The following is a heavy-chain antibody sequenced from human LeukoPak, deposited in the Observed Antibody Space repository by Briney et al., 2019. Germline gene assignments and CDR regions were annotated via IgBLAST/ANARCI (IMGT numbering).Heavy chain of an antibody. CDR1: GFTFSSYG. D-gene: IGHD3-3*01. Sequence: GGSLRLSCAASGFTFSSYGMSWVRQAPGKGLGWVSAISGSGGSTYYADSVKGRFTISRDNSKNTLYLQMNSLRAEDTAVYYCAKDFDFWSGYYFDYWGQGTLVTVSS. CDR3: AKDFDFWSGYYFDY. V-gene: IGHV3-23*01. CDR2: ISGSGGST. J-gene: IGHJ4*02.